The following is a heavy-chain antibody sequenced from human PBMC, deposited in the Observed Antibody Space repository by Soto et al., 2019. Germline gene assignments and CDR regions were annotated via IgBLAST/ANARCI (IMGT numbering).Heavy chain of an antibody. J-gene: IGHJ4*02. V-gene: IGHV4-59*01. Sequence: SDTLSLTCTVSGGSISSYYWSWIRQPPGKGLEWIGYIYYSGSTNYNPSLKSRVTISVDTSKNQFSLKLSSVTAADTAVYYCARDRGPYCGGDCNQFDYWGQGTLVTVSS. CDR2: IYYSGST. D-gene: IGHD2-21*02. CDR1: GGSISSYY. CDR3: ARDRGPYCGGDCNQFDY.